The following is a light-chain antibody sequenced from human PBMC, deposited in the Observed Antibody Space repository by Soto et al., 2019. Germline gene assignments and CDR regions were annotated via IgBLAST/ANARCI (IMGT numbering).Light chain of an antibody. Sequence: QSVLTQPASVSGSPGQSITISCTGTSSDVGGYNYVSWYQQHPGKAPKLMIYEVSNRPSGVSNRFSGSKSGNTASLTISGLQAEDEAHYFCSSYGSTSTRYVFGTGTKLTVL. CDR2: EVS. CDR1: SSDVGGYNY. V-gene: IGLV2-14*01. J-gene: IGLJ1*01. CDR3: SSYGSTSTRYV.